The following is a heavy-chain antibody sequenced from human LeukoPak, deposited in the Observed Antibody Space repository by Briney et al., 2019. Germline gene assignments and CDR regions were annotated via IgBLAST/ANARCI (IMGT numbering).Heavy chain of an antibody. CDR2: ISPGDSDA. CDR1: GYTFTNYY. D-gene: IGHD2-2*01. J-gene: IGHJ4*02. V-gene: IGHV5-51*01. CDR3: ARRYCSSTSCNPYFFDL. Sequence: GESLKISCQGSGYTFTNYYIGWVRQMPGKGLEWMGIISPGDSDARYSPSFQGQVTISADKSISTAYLRWSSLKASDTAIYYCARRYCSSTSCNPYFFDLWGQGTLVTVSS.